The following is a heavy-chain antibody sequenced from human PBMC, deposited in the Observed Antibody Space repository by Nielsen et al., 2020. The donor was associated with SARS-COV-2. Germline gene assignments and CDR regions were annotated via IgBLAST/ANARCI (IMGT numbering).Heavy chain of an antibody. Sequence: SETLSLTCAVYGGSFSDYYWSWIRQPPGKGLEWIGYIYNRGNTNYNPSLKSRVTISVDTSKNQFSLRLSSVTAADTAVYYCARGNTKDHSLDVWGQGTTVTVSS. V-gene: IGHV4-59*08. D-gene: IGHD2-8*01. CDR3: ARGNTKDHSLDV. CDR2: IYNRGNT. CDR1: GGSFSDYY. J-gene: IGHJ6*02.